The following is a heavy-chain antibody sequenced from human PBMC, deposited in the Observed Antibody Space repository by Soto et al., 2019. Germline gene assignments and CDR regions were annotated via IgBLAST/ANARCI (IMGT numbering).Heavy chain of an antibody. Sequence: EVQLLESGGGLVQPGGSLRLSCAASGFTFSSYATTWVRQAPGKGLEWVSVISGSGGSAQYADSVRGRFTISRDNAWDTVYLHMNSLRVEDTAIYYCAKDLISSGWSTWFDPRGQGTLVTVSS. CDR1: GFTFSSYA. CDR3: AKDLISSGWSTWFDP. CDR2: ISGSGGSA. D-gene: IGHD6-19*01. J-gene: IGHJ5*02. V-gene: IGHV3-23*01.